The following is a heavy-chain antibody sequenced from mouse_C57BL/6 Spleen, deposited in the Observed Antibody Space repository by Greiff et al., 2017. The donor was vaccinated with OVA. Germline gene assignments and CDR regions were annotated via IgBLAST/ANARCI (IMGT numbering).Heavy chain of an antibody. Sequence: QVQLQQPGAELVKPGASLKLSCKASGYTFTSYWMHWVKQRPGRGLEWIGRIDPNSGGTKYNEKFKRKATPTVDKPTSTANMQLSSLTSEDSAVYYCARLDDGYPWFDYWGQGTLVTVSA. J-gene: IGHJ3*01. CDR2: IDPNSGGT. D-gene: IGHD2-3*01. CDR3: ARLDDGYPWFDY. CDR1: GYTFTSYW. V-gene: IGHV1-72*01.